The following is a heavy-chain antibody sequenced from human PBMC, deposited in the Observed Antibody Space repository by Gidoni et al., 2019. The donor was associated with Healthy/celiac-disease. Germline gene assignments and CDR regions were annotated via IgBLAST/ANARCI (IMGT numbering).Heavy chain of an antibody. D-gene: IGHD3-10*01. J-gene: IGHJ3*02. CDR3: ARVSKVLDAFDI. CDR1: GFTFSSYE. V-gene: IGHV3-48*03. CDR2: ISSSGSTI. Sequence: EVQLVESGGGLVQPGGSLRLSCAASGFTFSSYEMNWVRQAPGKGLEWVSYISSSGSTIYYADSVKGRFTISRDNAKNSLYLQMNSLRAEDTAVYYCARVSKVLDAFDIWGQGTMVTVSS.